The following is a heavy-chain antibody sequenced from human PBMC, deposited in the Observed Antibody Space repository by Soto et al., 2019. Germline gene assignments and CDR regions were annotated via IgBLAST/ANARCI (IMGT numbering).Heavy chain of an antibody. CDR1: GFTFNSYA. Sequence: GGSLRLSCVTCGFTFNSYAMSWVRQAPGKGLEWVSSSTSYADSVKGRFTISRDNAKNTLYLQMDSLRAEDTAVYYCARGPHGYSYGDSWGQGTLVTVSS. V-gene: IGHV3-74*01. CDR3: ARGPHGYSYGDS. J-gene: IGHJ5*01. CDR2: ST. D-gene: IGHD5-18*01.